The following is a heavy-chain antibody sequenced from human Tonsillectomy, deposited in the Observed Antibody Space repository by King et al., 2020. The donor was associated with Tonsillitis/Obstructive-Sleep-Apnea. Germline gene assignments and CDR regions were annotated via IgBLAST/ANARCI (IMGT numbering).Heavy chain of an antibody. CDR3: ASEASGSEATTPLNWFGP. CDR1: GYTFTSYY. J-gene: IGHJ5*02. CDR2: INPSGGST. Sequence: QLVQSGAEVKKPGASVKVSCKASGYTFTSYYMHWVRQAPGQGLEWMGIINPSGGSTSYAQKFQGRVTMTRDTSTSTVYMELSSLRSEDTAVYYCASEASGSEATTPLNWFGPWGQGTLVTVSS. D-gene: IGHD5-12*01. V-gene: IGHV1-46*01.